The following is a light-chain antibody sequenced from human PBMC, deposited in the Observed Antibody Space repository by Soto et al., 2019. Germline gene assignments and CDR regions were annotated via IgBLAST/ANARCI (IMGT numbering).Light chain of an antibody. CDR1: SSDLGGYNY. Sequence: ALTQPRSVSGSPGQSVTISCTGTSSDLGGYNYVSWYQHHPGKAPKVMIYDVSKRPSGVPVRFSGSKSGNTASLTISGLQAEDEADYYCCSYAGSYTYVFGTGTKLTVL. V-gene: IGLV2-11*01. J-gene: IGLJ1*01. CDR2: DVS. CDR3: CSYAGSYTYV.